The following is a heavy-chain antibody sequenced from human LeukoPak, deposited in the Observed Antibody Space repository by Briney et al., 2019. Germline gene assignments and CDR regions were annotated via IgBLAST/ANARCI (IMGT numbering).Heavy chain of an antibody. Sequence: SETLSLTCAVYGGSFSGYYWSWIRQPSGKGLEWIGEINHSGSTNYNPSLKSRVTISVDTSKNQFSLKLSSVTAADTAVYYCARDSQWDYYDSSGYYDWGQGTLVTVSS. D-gene: IGHD3-22*01. CDR3: ARDSQWDYYDSSGYYD. V-gene: IGHV4-34*01. CDR1: GGSFSGYY. J-gene: IGHJ4*02. CDR2: INHSGST.